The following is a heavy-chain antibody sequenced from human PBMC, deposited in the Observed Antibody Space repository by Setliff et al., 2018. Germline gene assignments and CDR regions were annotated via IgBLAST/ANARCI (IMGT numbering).Heavy chain of an antibody. Sequence: ASVKVSCKASGYTFTTYGVAWVRQAPGQGLEWLGWISGYNGNTNYAQRFQGRVTTTTDTSTSTAYMELRSLRSDDTAVYYCAREGYCTNGVCNYFDYWGQGTLVTVSS. CDR3: AREGYCTNGVCNYFDY. D-gene: IGHD2-8*01. CDR1: GYTFTTYG. V-gene: IGHV1-18*01. CDR2: ISGYNGNT. J-gene: IGHJ4*02.